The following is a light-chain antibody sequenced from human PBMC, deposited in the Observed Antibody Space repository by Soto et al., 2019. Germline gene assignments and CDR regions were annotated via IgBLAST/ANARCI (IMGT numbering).Light chain of an antibody. CDR3: QHYGSSWT. CDR2: GAS. J-gene: IGKJ1*01. CDR1: QGVSSNY. Sequence: TQSPSTLSVYPGERATLSCRASQGVSSNYLAWYQQKPGQAPRLLVYGASNRATGIPDRFSGSGSGADFTLTISRLEPEDFAVYYCQHYGSSWTFGQGTKVDIK. V-gene: IGKV3-20*01.